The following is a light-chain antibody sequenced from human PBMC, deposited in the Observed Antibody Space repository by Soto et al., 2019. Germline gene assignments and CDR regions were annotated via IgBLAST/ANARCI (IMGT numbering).Light chain of an antibody. CDR3: SSYTSSSTVV. Sequence: QSALTQPASVSGSPGQSITLSCTGTSSDVGGYNYVSWYQQHPGKAPKLMIYEVSNRPSGVSNRFSGSKSGNTASLTISGLQAEDEADYYCSSYTSSSTVVVGGGTQLTVL. CDR2: EVS. J-gene: IGLJ2*01. CDR1: SSDVGGYNY. V-gene: IGLV2-14*01.